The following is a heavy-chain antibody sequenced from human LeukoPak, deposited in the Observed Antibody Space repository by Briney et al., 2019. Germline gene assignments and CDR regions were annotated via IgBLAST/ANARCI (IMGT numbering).Heavy chain of an antibody. CDR2: INQSGST. D-gene: IGHD6-13*01. CDR3: ASRRYSSSWYDSSYYYYGMDV. V-gene: IGHV4-34*01. CDR1: GGSFSGYY. Sequence: SETLSLTCAVYGGSFSGYYWSWIRQPPGKGLEWIGEINQSGSTNYNPSLKSRVSISVDTSKNQFSLKLSSVTAADTAVYYCASRRYSSSWYDSSYYYYGMDVWGQGTTATVSS. J-gene: IGHJ6*02.